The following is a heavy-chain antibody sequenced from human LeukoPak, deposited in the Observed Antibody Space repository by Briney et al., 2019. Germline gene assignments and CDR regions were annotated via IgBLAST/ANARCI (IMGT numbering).Heavy chain of an antibody. Sequence: PGGSLRLSCAASGFTFTNYWMHWVRQAPGKGLVWVSRINNDGSSTNYADSVKGRFTISRDNAKNTPYLQMNSLRVEDTAMYYCARAPFDYWGQGTLVTVSS. J-gene: IGHJ4*02. CDR1: GFTFTNYW. CDR3: ARAPFDY. CDR2: INNDGSST. V-gene: IGHV3-74*01.